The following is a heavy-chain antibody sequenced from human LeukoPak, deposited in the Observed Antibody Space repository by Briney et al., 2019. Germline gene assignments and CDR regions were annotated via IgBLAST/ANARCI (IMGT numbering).Heavy chain of an antibody. J-gene: IGHJ5*02. CDR3: ARTRVRPIVVVTADFGWFDP. D-gene: IGHD2-21*02. CDR1: GYTFTSYG. Sequence: AASVKVSCKASGYTFTSYGISWVRQAPGQGLEWMGWISAYNGHTNYAQKLQGRVTMTTDTSTSTAYMELRSLRSDDTAVYYCARTRVRPIVVVTADFGWFDPWGQGTLVTVSS. V-gene: IGHV1-18*01. CDR2: ISAYNGHT.